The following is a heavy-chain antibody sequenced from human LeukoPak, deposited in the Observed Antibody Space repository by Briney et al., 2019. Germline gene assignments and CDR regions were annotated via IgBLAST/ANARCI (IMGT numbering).Heavy chain of an antibody. J-gene: IGHJ4*02. Sequence: GGSLRLSCAASALTFSSYAMSWVRQAPGKGLEWVSAISGSGGSTYYADSVKGRFTISRDNSKNTLYLQMNGLRADDTAVYYCAGSGTYYVMSDFWGQGTLVTVSS. CDR3: AGSGTYYVMSDF. D-gene: IGHD1-26*01. CDR1: ALTFSSYA. CDR2: ISGSGGST. V-gene: IGHV3-23*01.